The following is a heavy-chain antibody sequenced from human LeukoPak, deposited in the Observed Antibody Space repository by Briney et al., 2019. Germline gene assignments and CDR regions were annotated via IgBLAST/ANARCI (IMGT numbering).Heavy chain of an antibody. Sequence: GGSLRLSCAASGFTVSSNYMSWVRQAPGKGLEWVSVIYSRGSTYYADSVKGRFTISRDNSKNTLYLQMNSLRAEDTAVYYCARAPYDYDFWSGYYDYYYYYMDVWGKGTTVTVSS. V-gene: IGHV3-66*03. CDR1: GFTVSSNY. D-gene: IGHD3-3*01. J-gene: IGHJ6*03. CDR3: ARAPYDYDFWSGYYDYYYYYMDV. CDR2: IYSRGST.